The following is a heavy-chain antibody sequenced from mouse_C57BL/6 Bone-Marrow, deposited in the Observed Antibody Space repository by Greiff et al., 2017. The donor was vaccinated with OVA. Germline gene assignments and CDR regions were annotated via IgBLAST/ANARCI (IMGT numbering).Heavy chain of an antibody. CDR1: GFTFSSYG. D-gene: IGHD2-5*01. CDR3: AIYYSNYSWFAY. V-gene: IGHV5-6*01. J-gene: IGHJ3*01. CDR2: ISSGGSYT. Sequence: EVKLMESGGDLVKPGGSLKLSCAASGFTFSSYGMSWVRQTPDERLEWVATISSGGSYTYYPDSVKGRFTISRDNAKNTLYLQMSSLKSEDTAMYYCAIYYSNYSWFAYWGQGTLVTVSA.